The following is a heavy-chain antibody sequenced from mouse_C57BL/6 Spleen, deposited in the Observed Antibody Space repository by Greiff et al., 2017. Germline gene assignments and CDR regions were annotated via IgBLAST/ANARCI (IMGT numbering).Heavy chain of an antibody. CDR2: IRNKANGYTT. CDR1: GFTFTDYY. CDR3: ARSHYYGGSHWYFDV. J-gene: IGHJ1*03. D-gene: IGHD1-1*01. V-gene: IGHV7-3*01. Sequence: EVQLVESGGGLVQPGGSLSLSCAASGFTFTDYYMSWVRQPPGKALEWLGFIRNKANGYTTEYSASVKGRFTISRDNSQSILYLQMNALRAEDSATYYCARSHYYGGSHWYFDVWGTGTTVTVSS.